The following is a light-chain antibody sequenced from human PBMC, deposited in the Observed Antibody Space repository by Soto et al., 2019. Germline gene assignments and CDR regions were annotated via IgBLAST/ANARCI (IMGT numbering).Light chain of an antibody. J-gene: IGKJ2*01. V-gene: IGKV3-15*01. CDR3: QQYNNWPPYT. Sequence: EIVMTQSPATLSVSPGERVTLSCRASQSVSSNLAWYQQKPGLAPRLLIYGASTRATGIPARFSGSGSGTEFTLTISSLQSEDFAVYYCQQYNNWPPYTFGQGTKLEIK. CDR1: QSVSSN. CDR2: GAS.